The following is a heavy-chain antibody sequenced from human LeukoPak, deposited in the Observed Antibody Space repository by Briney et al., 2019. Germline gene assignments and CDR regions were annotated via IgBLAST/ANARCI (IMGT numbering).Heavy chain of an antibody. D-gene: IGHD5-24*01. CDR1: GGSISSSNW. CDR2: IYHSGST. J-gene: IGHJ4*02. Sequence: PSETLSLTCAVSGGSISSSNWWSWVRQPPGKGLEWIGEIYHSGSTNYNPSLKSRVTISVDTSKNQFSLKLSSVTAADTAVYYCARDEDGRGIGFDYWGQGTLVTVSS. CDR3: ARDEDGRGIGFDY. V-gene: IGHV4-4*02.